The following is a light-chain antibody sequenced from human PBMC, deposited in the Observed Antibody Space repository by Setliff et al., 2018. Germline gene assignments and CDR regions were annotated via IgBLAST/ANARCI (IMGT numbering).Light chain of an antibody. CDR2: DVS. J-gene: IGLJ1*01. V-gene: IGLV2-14*03. CDR3: SSYTGTYV. Sequence: QSALTQPASVSGSPGQPITISCTGTSSDVGGYNYVSWYQQHPGKAPKLMIYDVSNRPSGVSNRFSGSKSGNTASLTISGLQAEDEADYYCSSYTGTYVFGSGTKVTVL. CDR1: SSDVGGYNY.